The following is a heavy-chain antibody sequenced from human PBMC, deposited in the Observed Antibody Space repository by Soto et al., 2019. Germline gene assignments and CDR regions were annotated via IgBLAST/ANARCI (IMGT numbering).Heavy chain of an antibody. V-gene: IGHV3-30*18. D-gene: IGHD7-27*01. J-gene: IGHJ2*01. CDR3: AKDYWGSWYFDH. CDR1: GFSISIYG. CDR2: TPYDGSNE. Sequence: QVQLVESGGGVVQPGRSLRLSCAASGFSISIYGMHWVRQAPGKGLEWVAVTPYDGSNEYYADSVKGRFTISRDNSKNTVYLQMNTLRAEDTAVYYCAKDYWGSWYFDHWGRGTLVTVSS.